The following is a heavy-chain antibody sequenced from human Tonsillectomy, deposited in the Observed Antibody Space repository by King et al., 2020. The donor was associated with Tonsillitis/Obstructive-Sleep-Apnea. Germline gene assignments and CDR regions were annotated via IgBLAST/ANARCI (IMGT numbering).Heavy chain of an antibody. Sequence: VQLVESGGGLVKPGGSLRLSCAASGFTFSDYYMSWIRQAPGEGLEWVSYFRSSISYTNYADSVKGRFTISRDNAKNSLYLQMNSLRAEYTAVYYCARRSSSCSSTSCYNWFDPWGQGTLVTVSS. CDR3: ARRSSSCSSTSCYNWFDP. CDR2: FRSSISYT. J-gene: IGHJ5*02. V-gene: IGHV3-11*05. CDR1: GFTFSDYY. D-gene: IGHD2-2*01.